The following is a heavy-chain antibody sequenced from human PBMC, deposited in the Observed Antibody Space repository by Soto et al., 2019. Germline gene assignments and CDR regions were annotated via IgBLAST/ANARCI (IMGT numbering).Heavy chain of an antibody. D-gene: IGHD3-3*01. CDR2: INAGNGNT. CDR3: ARGNLYYDFWSGSVL. V-gene: IGHV1-3*01. Sequence: ASVKVSCKASGYTFTSYAMHWVRQAPGQRLEWMGWINAGNGNTEYSQKFQGRVTITRDTSASTAYMELSSLRSEDTAVYYCARGNLYYDFWSGSVLWGQGTLVTVSS. CDR1: GYTFTSYA. J-gene: IGHJ4*02.